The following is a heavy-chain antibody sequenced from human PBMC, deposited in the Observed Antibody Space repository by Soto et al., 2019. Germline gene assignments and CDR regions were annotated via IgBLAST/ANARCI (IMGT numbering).Heavy chain of an antibody. D-gene: IGHD1-26*01. J-gene: IGHJ4*02. V-gene: IGHV4-59*08. CDR3: ARRRRSLGVYFDY. CDR1: GGSISSYY. Sequence: SETLSLTCTVSGGSISSYYWSWIRQPPGKGLEWIGYIYYSGSTNYNPSLKSRVTISVDTSKNQFSLKLSSVTAADTAVYYCARRRRSLGVYFDYWGQGTLVTVSS. CDR2: IYYSGST.